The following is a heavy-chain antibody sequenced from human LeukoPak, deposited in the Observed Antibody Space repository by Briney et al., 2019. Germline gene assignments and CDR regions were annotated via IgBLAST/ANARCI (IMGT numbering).Heavy chain of an antibody. D-gene: IGHD3-22*01. J-gene: IGHJ4*02. CDR2: MNPNSGNT. CDR1: GYTFTSYD. CDR3: ARGRYDSSGYYPDY. V-gene: IGHV1-8*01. Sequence: ASVKVSCKASGYTFTSYDINWVRQATGQGLEWMGWMNPNSGNTGYAQKFQGRVTMTRNTSISTAYMDLSSLTSEDTAVYYCARGRYDSSGYYPDYWGQGTLVTVSS.